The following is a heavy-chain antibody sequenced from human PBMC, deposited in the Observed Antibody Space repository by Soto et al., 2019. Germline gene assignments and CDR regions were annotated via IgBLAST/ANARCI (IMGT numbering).Heavy chain of an antibody. CDR3: ARGPLRYCSGGSCYSALDY. V-gene: IGHV1-69*06. CDR1: GGTFSSYA. Sequence: SVKVSCKASGGTFSSYAISWVRQAPGQGLEWMGGIIPIFGTANYAQKFQGRVTITADNSTSTAYMELSSLRSEDTAVYYCARGPLRYCSGGSCYSALDYWGQGTLVTVSS. D-gene: IGHD2-15*01. J-gene: IGHJ4*02. CDR2: IIPIFGTA.